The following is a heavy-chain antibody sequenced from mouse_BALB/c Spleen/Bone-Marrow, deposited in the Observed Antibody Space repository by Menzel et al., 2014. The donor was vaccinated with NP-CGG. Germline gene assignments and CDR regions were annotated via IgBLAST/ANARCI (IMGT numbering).Heavy chain of an antibody. Sequence: DLVKPGASVKLSCKASGYTFTSYWINWIKQRPGQGLEWIGRIAPGSGSTYYNEMFKGKATLTVDTSSSXAYIQLSSLSSEDSAVYFCARGDDYDPFAYWGQGTLVTVSA. V-gene: IGHV1S41*01. CDR2: IAPGSGST. J-gene: IGHJ3*01. CDR3: ARGDDYDPFAY. D-gene: IGHD2-4*01. CDR1: GYTFTSYW.